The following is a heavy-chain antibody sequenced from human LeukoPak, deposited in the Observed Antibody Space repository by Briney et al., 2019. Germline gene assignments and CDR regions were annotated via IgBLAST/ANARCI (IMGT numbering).Heavy chain of an antibody. D-gene: IGHD6-19*01. CDR1: GYTFTGYY. V-gene: IGHV1-2*02. CDR3: ARLLSGWSLFDY. Sequence: ASVKVSCKASGYTFTGYYIHWVRQAPGQGLEWMGWINPNTGDTNYAQKFQGRVTMTRDTSISTAYMELTRLRSDDTAVYYCARLLSGWSLFDYWGQGTLVTVSS. J-gene: IGHJ4*02. CDR2: INPNTGDT.